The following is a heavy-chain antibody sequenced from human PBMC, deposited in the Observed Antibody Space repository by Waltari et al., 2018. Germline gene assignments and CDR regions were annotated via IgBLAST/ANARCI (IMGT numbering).Heavy chain of an antibody. J-gene: IGHJ6*03. CDR2: VDPEKGET. CDR1: GYTFTDYY. Sequence: EVQLVQSGAEVKKPGATVKISCKVSGYTFTDYYMHWVQQAPGQGLEWMGLVDPEKGETRYAEKCQGRVNITAETSTDTAYMELSSLRSEDTAVYYCARGRNDYSNSHQYYYYYYYMDVWGKGTTVTVSS. D-gene: IGHD4-4*01. V-gene: IGHV1-69-2*01. CDR3: ARGRNDYSNSHQYYYYYYYMDV.